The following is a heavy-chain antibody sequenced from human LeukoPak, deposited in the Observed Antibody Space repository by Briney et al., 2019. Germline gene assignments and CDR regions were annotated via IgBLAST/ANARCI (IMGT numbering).Heavy chain of an antibody. CDR3: ARGVVGYCSSTSCYAMDV. Sequence: PSETLSLTCTVSGGSISSYYWSWIRQPPGKGLEWIGYIYYSGSTNYNPSLKSRVTISVDTSKNQFSLKLSSVTAADTAVYYCARGVVGYCSSTSCYAMDVWGKGTTVTVSS. CDR2: IYYSGST. J-gene: IGHJ6*03. V-gene: IGHV4-59*01. D-gene: IGHD2-2*01. CDR1: GGSISSYY.